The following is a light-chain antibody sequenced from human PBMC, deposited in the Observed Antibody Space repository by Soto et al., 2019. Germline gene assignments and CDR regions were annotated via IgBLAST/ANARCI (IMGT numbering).Light chain of an antibody. CDR1: QSVSGNS. CDR2: AAS. Sequence: IVLTQSPGTLSLSPGERAILSCRASQSVSGNSLAWYQQKPGQAPRLLIYAASNRDTGIPDRFSGSGSGTYYPLTISRLQAEDFAVYFCQQCGGSPPTFGRGTKVDI. V-gene: IGKV3-20*01. CDR3: QQCGGSPPT. J-gene: IGKJ1*01.